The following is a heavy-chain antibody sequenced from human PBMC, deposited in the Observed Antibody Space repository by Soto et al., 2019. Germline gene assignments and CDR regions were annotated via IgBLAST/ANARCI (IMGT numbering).Heavy chain of an antibody. CDR2: IYYSGST. V-gene: IGHV4-31*03. Sequence: SETLSLTCTVSGGSISSGGYYWSWIRQHPGKGLEWIGYIYYSGSTYYNPSLKSRVTISVDTSKNQFSLKLSSVTAADTAVYYCARDTRVGLLVVRENRGNYMDVWGKGTTVTVSS. J-gene: IGHJ6*03. CDR1: GGSISSGGYY. D-gene: IGHD2-2*01. CDR3: ARDTRVGLLVVRENRGNYMDV.